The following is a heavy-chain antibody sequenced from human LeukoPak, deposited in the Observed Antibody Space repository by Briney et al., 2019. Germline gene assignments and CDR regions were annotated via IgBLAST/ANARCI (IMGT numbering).Heavy chain of an antibody. CDR1: GGSFSGYY. V-gene: IGHV4-34*01. D-gene: IGHD3-22*01. CDR2: INHSGST. CDR3: ARHHWDYYDSSGFFDY. J-gene: IGHJ4*02. Sequence: SETLSLTCAVYGGSFSGYYWSWIRQPPGKGLEWIGEINHSGSTNYNPSLKSRVTISVDTSKNQFSLKLSSVTAADTAVYYCARHHWDYYDSSGFFDYWGQGTLVTVSS.